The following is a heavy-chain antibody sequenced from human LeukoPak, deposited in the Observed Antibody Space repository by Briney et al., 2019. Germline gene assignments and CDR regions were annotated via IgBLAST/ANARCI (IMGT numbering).Heavy chain of an antibody. J-gene: IGHJ4*02. CDR1: GFIFSSYE. CDR2: ISSSGSTI. Sequence: GRSLRLSGAASGFIFSSYEMNWVRQAPGKGLEWVSYISSSGSTIYYADSVKGRFTISRDNAKNSQYLQMNSLRAEDTAVYYCARHGFSLDYWGQGTLVTVSS. V-gene: IGHV3-48*03. D-gene: IGHD5-24*01. CDR3: ARHGFSLDY.